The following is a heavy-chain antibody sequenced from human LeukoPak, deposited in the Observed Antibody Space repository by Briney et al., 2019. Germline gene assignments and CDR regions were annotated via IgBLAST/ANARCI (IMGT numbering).Heavy chain of an antibody. J-gene: IGHJ4*02. CDR2: IIPIFGTA. CDR3: ARNYYGSGANPIDYFDY. CDR1: GFTFSSYA. V-gene: IGHV1-69*01. D-gene: IGHD3-10*01. Sequence: PGGSLRLSCAASGFTFSSYAISWVRQAPGQGLEWMGGIIPIFGTANYAQKFQGRVTITADESTSTAYMELSSLRSEDTAVYYCARNYYGSGANPIDYFDYWGQGTLVTVSS.